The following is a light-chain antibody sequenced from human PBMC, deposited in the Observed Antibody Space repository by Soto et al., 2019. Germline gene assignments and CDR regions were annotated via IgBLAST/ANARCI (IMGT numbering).Light chain of an antibody. CDR2: GAS. J-gene: IGKJ2*01. CDR1: QSLSGSY. CDR3: HHYGSSPPRT. V-gene: IGKV3-20*01. Sequence: EIVLTQSPGTLSLSPGERATLSCRASQSLSGSYLAWYQHKPGQAPRLLIYGASSRATGIPDRFSGSGSGTDFTLTISRLEPEDFAVCYCHHYGSSPPRTFGQGTQLETK.